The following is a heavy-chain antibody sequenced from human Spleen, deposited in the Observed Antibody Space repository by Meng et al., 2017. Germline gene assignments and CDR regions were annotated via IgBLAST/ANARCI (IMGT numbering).Heavy chain of an antibody. CDR2: IYYSGST. V-gene: IGHV4-61*01. CDR3: ASAHGRYYDNNYYGMDV. CDR1: GGSVNGDSYY. D-gene: IGHD1-26*01. J-gene: IGHJ6*02. Sequence: ESLKISCTVSGGSVNGDSYYWSWIRQPPGKGLEWIGYIYYSGSTNYNPYLKSRVTISVDTSKNQFSLKLSSVTAADTAVYYCASAHGRYYDNNYYGMDVWGQGTTVTVSS.